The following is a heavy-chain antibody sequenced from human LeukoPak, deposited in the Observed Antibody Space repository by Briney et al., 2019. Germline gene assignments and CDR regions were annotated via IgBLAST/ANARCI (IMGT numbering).Heavy chain of an antibody. D-gene: IGHD5-24*01. CDR3: ARLHPIEMAIDY. CDR1: GGSISSGGYY. Sequence: SQTLSLTCTVSGGSISSGGYYWSWIRQHPGKGLEWIGYIYYSGSTYYNPSLKSRVTISVDTSKNQFSLKLSSVTAADTAVYYCARLHPIEMAIDYWGQGTLVTVSS. CDR2: IYYSGST. J-gene: IGHJ4*02. V-gene: IGHV4-31*03.